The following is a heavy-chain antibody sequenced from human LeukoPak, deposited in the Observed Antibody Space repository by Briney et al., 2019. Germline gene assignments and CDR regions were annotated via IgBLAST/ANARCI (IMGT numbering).Heavy chain of an antibody. V-gene: IGHV4-59*12. D-gene: IGHD1-26*01. J-gene: IGHJ4*02. CDR3: TRTAGATTKFDY. CDR2: IYYSGST. Sequence: NPSETLSLTCTVSGGSISSYYWSWIRQPPGKGLEWIGYIYYSGSTNYNPSLKSRVTISVDTSKNQFSLKLSSVTAADTAVYSCTRTAGATTKFDYWGQGTLVTVSS. CDR1: GGSISSYY.